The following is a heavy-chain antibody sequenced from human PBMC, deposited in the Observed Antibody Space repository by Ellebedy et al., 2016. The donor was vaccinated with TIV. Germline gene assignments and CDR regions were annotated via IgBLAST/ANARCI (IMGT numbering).Heavy chain of an antibody. CDR3: AAAPTYSYGFS. CDR1: GYRFTSNW. Sequence: GESLKISCKGSGYRFTSNWIAWVRQMPGKGLEWMGVIYPDDSDTRYSPSFQGQVTISADKSIATAYLQWSSLQASDTAMYYCAAAPTYSYGFSWGQGALVTVSS. V-gene: IGHV5-51*01. J-gene: IGHJ5*02. D-gene: IGHD5-18*01. CDR2: IYPDDSDT.